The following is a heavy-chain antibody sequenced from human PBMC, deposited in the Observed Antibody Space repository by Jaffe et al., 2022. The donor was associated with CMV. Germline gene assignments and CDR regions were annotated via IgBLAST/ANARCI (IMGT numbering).Heavy chain of an antibody. Sequence: QVQLQQWGAGLLKPSETLSLTCSVSGGSFSVYWWTWIRQAPEKGLEWIGEINQSGSTNYNPSLKSRVTISLDTSKNQFSLKVTSVTAADTAVYYCARESAHNRDPNRRWELLGAKGSFDYWGQGTLVTVSS. CDR2: INQSGST. D-gene: IGHD2-15*01. V-gene: IGHV4-34*01. CDR3: ARESAHNRDPNRRWELLGAKGSFDY. J-gene: IGHJ4*02. CDR1: GGSFSVYW.